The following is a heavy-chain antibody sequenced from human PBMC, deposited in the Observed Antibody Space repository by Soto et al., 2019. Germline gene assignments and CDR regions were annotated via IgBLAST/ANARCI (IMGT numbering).Heavy chain of an antibody. J-gene: IGHJ5*02. Sequence: ASVKVSCKTSGYTFTSYVINWVRQASGQGLEWMGWMNPNSGNTGYAQKFQGRVTMTRDTSITTAYMELSGLISEDTAVYYCARGTRTFDPWGQGTLVTVS. V-gene: IGHV1-8*01. CDR1: GYTFTSYV. CDR3: ARGTRTFDP. CDR2: MNPNSGNT.